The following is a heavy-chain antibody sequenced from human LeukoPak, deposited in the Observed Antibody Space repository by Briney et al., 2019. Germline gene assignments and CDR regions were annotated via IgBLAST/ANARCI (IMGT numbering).Heavy chain of an antibody. V-gene: IGHV3-30-3*01. J-gene: IGHJ6*02. CDR2: ISYDGSNK. CDR3: VRGRYTAAYGLDV. D-gene: IGHD5-18*01. CDR1: GFTFSSYA. Sequence: GGSLRLSCAASGFTFSSYAMHWVRQAPGKGLEWVAVISYDGSNKYYADSVKGRFTISRDNAKNTLYLQMNSLTVEDTAMYYCVRGRYTAAYGLDVWGQGTTVTVSS.